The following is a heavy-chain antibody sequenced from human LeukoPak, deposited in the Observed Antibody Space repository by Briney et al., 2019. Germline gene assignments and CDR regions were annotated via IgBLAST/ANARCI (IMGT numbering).Heavy chain of an antibody. CDR2: IYSGGGT. Sequence: SETLSLTCAVYGGSFSVYCWSWIRQPAGGGLGWLGRIYSGGGTNYNPSLKSRVTMSVDTSKNHFSLNVTSVTAADTAVYYCAREALAAAGRGGDYWGQGTLVTVSS. J-gene: IGHJ4*02. CDR3: AREALAAAGRGGDY. CDR1: GGSFSVYC. D-gene: IGHD6-13*01. V-gene: IGHV4-59*10.